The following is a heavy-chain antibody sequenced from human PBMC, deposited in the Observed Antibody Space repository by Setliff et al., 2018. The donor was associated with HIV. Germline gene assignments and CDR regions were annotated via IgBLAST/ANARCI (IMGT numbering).Heavy chain of an antibody. V-gene: IGHV1-18*04. J-gene: IGHJ5*02. CDR1: EYTFIDYF. CDR3: ARWSCGRATCYDSPYNWFDP. CDR2: ISPYNGHT. D-gene: IGHD2-2*01. Sequence: ASVKVSCKAFEYTFIDYFIHWVRQAPGQGLEWMGWISPYNGHTNYAQKLQGRVTMTTDTSTSTTYMELTSLRSDDTAVYYCARWSCGRATCYDSPYNWFDPWGQGTLVTVSS.